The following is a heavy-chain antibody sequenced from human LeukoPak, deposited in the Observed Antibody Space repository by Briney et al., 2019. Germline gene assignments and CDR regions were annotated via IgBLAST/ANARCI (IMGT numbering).Heavy chain of an antibody. CDR2: ISSSSSYI. CDR1: GFNFSDFY. CDR3: ARQIPAAIRSPAFDI. D-gene: IGHD2-2*01. V-gene: IGHV3-21*01. J-gene: IGHJ3*02. Sequence: GGSLRLSCEGSGFNFSDFYMNWVRQAPGKGLEWVSSISSSSSYIYYADSVKGRFTISRDNAKNSLYLQMNSLRAEDTAVYYCARQIPAAIRSPAFDIWGQGTMVTVSS.